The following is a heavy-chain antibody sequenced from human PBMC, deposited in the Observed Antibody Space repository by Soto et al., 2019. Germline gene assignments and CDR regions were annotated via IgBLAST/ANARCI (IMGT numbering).Heavy chain of an antibody. V-gene: IGHV4-59*08. D-gene: IGHD4-17*01. CDR2: IHYSGTT. CDR3: ARHQGDSGDYARGYFDN. Sequence: SETLSLTCTVSGGSISSYYWSWIRQPPGKGLQWIGSIHYSGTTYYDPSLKSRLTLSVDTSNNRFSLKLTALTAADTAVYYCARHQGDSGDYARGYFDNWGQGVPVTVSS. J-gene: IGHJ4*02. CDR1: GGSISSYY.